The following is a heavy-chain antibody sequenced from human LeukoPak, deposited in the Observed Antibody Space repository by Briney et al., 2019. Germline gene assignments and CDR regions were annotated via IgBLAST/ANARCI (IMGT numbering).Heavy chain of an antibody. CDR1: RFSFSLYN. D-gene: IGHD5-24*01. J-gene: IGHJ4*02. CDR3: ARGAGYNYPYYFDY. Sequence: GGSLRLSCAASRFSFSLYNMNWVRQAPGKGLEWVSYISSTGSRIYCADSVKGRFTISRDNSKNTLYLQMNSLRAEDTAVYYCARGAGYNYPYYFDYWGQGTLVTVSS. CDR2: ISSTGSRI. V-gene: IGHV3-48*01.